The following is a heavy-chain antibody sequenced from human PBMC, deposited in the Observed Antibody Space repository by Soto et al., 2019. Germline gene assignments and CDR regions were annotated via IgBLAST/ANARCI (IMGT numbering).Heavy chain of an antibody. CDR2: VYRGGST. V-gene: IGHV3-66*01. Sequence: EVQLVESGGGLVQPGGSLRLSCAASGFIVSDNYMGWVRQAPGKGLEWVSFVYRGGSTYYADSVKGRFTISRDNSKNTLYLQLRSLRVDDTAVYFCARGGYFDWLHHVDYWGQGTLVTVSS. D-gene: IGHD3-9*01. CDR1: GFIVSDNY. J-gene: IGHJ4*02. CDR3: ARGGYFDWLHHVDY.